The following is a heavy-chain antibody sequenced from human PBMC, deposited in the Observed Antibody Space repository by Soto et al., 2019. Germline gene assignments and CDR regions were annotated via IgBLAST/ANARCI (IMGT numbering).Heavy chain of an antibody. Sequence: ASVKVSCKASGYTFTSYGISWVRQAPGQGLEWVGWISAYNGNTNYAQKLQGRVTMTTDTSTSTAYMELRSLRSDDTAVYYCARDGGQWLFSAFDIWGQGTMVTVSS. CDR1: GYTFTSYG. D-gene: IGHD3-22*01. CDR3: ARDGGQWLFSAFDI. CDR2: ISAYNGNT. J-gene: IGHJ3*02. V-gene: IGHV1-18*04.